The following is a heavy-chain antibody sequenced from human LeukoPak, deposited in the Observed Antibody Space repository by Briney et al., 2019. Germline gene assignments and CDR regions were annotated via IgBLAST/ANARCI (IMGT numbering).Heavy chain of an antibody. CDR3: ARADDILTGYHFDY. V-gene: IGHV4-30-4*01. Sequence: SETLSLTCTVSGGSISSGDYYWSWIRQPPGKGLGWIGYIYYSGSTYYNPSLKSRVTISVDTSKNQFSLKLSSVTAADTAVYYCARADDILTGYHFDYWGQGTLVTVSS. CDR2: IYYSGST. CDR1: GGSISSGDYY. D-gene: IGHD3-9*01. J-gene: IGHJ4*02.